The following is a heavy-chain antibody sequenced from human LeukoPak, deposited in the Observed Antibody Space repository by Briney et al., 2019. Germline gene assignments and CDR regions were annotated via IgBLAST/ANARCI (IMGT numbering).Heavy chain of an antibody. D-gene: IGHD3-3*01. CDR1: GFTFSSYG. CDR2: IRYDGSNK. J-gene: IGHJ6*03. V-gene: IGHV3-30*02. Sequence: GGSLRLSCAASGFTFSSYGMHWVRQAPGKGLEWVSFIRYDGSNKYYADSVKGRFTISRDNSKNTLYLQMNSLRAEDTAVYYCAKEIAVFGVRYHYTDVWGNGNPVTVSS. CDR3: AKEIAVFGVRYHYTDV.